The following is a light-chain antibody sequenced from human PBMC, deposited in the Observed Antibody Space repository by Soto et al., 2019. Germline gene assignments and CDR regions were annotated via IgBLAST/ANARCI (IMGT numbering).Light chain of an antibody. J-gene: IGLJ3*02. CDR2: LNSDGSH. CDR1: SGHSSYA. CDR3: QTWGTGAWV. Sequence: QPVLTQSPSASASLGASVKLTCTLSSGHSSYAIAWYQQQREKGPRYLMNLNSDGSHSKGDGIPDRFSGSSSGAEHYLTISSLQSEDEADYYCQTWGTGAWVFGGGTKVTVL. V-gene: IGLV4-69*01.